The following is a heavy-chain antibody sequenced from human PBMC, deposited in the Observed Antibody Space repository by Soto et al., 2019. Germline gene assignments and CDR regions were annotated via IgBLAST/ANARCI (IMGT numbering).Heavy chain of an antibody. D-gene: IGHD3-3*01. CDR2: MIPIFGTA. CDR3: ARGVVFWRGPHPYNWFGP. Sequence: GASVKVSCNASGGTFSSYAISWVRQAPGQGLEWMGGMIPIFGTAKYAQKFQGRVTNTADESTSTAYMELSSLRSEDTAVYYCARGVVFWRGPHPYNWFGPWGHGTLVTISS. CDR1: GGTFSSYA. V-gene: IGHV1-69*13. J-gene: IGHJ5*02.